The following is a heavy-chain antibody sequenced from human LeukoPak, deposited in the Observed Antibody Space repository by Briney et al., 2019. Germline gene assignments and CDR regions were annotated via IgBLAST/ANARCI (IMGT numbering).Heavy chain of an antibody. Sequence: PGGSLRLSCAASGFTLSSYAMTWVRQAPGKGLVWVSRIASDGSSTTYADSVKGRFSISRDNAKNTLYLQMNSLRVEDTAVYYCARGRPHGNDYWGQGTLVTVSS. CDR3: ARGRPHGNDY. CDR1: GFTLSSYA. CDR2: IASDGSST. D-gene: IGHD4-23*01. V-gene: IGHV3-74*01. J-gene: IGHJ4*02.